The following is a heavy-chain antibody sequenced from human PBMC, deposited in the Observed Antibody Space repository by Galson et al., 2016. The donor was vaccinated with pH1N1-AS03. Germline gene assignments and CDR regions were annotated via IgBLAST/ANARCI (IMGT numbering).Heavy chain of an antibody. J-gene: IGHJ3*02. CDR2: ISWNSNKI. V-gene: IGHV3-9*01. CDR3: IKGGAASADFFDI. Sequence: SLRLSCAVSGFRFVDYAMHWVRQAPGKGLEWVSSISWNSNKIDYADSVKGRFTISRDSAKNSLNLQMNSLRAEDTALYYCIKGGAASADFFDIWGQGTMVTVSS. CDR1: GFRFVDYA. D-gene: IGHD3/OR15-3a*01.